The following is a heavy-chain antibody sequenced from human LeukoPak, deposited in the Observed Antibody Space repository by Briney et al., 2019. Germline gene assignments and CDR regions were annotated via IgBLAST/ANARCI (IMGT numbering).Heavy chain of an antibody. J-gene: IGHJ4*02. CDR3: AKGGSYCDGDY. D-gene: IGHD2-15*01. CDR2: VYYSGST. Sequence: PSETLSLTCTVFGASMSIYYWTWIRQVPGKGLEWIGNVYYSGSTRYNPSLMGRATISIDTSKNTFSLKVTSMTAADTAVYFCAKGGSYCDGDYWGQGTLVTVSS. CDR1: GASMSIYY. V-gene: IGHV4-59*03.